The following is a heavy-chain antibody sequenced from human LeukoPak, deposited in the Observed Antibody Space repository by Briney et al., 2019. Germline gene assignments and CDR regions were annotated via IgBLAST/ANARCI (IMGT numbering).Heavy chain of an antibody. V-gene: IGHV1-2*02. CDR1: GYTFTGYY. Sequence: ASVKVSCKASGYTFTGYYMHWVRQAPGQGLEWMGWINPNSGGTNYAQKFQGRVTMTRDTSISTAYMELSRLRSDDTAVCYCARGDSSSSLWFDLWGQGTLVSVSS. J-gene: IGHJ5*02. CDR3: ARGDSSSSLWFDL. CDR2: INPNSGGT. D-gene: IGHD6-6*01.